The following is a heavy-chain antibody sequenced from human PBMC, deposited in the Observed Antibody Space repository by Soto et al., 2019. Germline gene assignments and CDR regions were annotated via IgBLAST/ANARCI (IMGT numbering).Heavy chain of an antibody. Sequence: GGALILSCVASGFTFSRYGMHWGRQAPGRGLEWVAVISSDGSNDEYRDSVKGRFTISRDNSKNIVHLQMNSLRTEDSAMYYCAKDSTPPHFFDYWGHGTLVTVS. CDR1: GFTFSRYG. CDR3: AKDSTPPHFFDY. CDR2: ISSDGSND. J-gene: IGHJ4*01. V-gene: IGHV3-30*18.